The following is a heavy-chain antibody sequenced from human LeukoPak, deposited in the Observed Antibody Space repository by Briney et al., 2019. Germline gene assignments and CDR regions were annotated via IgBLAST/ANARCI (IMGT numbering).Heavy chain of an antibody. CDR2: IKQDGSEK. D-gene: IGHD1-26*01. Sequence: PGGSLRLSCAASGFTFSSYWMSWVRQAPGKGLEWVANIKQDGSEKYYVDSVKGRFTVSRDNAKNSLYLQMNNLRAEDTAVYYCGREIPSGSYAPDYWGQGILVIVSS. CDR3: GREIPSGSYAPDY. V-gene: IGHV3-7*01. CDR1: GFTFSSYW. J-gene: IGHJ4*02.